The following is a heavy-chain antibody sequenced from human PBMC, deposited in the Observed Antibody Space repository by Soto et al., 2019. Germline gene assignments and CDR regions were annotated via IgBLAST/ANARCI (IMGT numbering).Heavy chain of an antibody. CDR2: MDPNSGVS. CDR1: GYTFTSYE. Sequence: QVQLVQSGAEVKKPGASVKVSCKASGYTFTSYEITWVRQAPGQGLEWMGWMDPNSGVSGYAQRFQGRVTMTRNTSITTAHMELSSLRSEDTSVYFCARTRKFDFWRKGLDVGGQGTTVTVSS. J-gene: IGHJ6*02. CDR3: ARTRKFDFWRKGLDV. D-gene: IGHD3-3*01. V-gene: IGHV1-8*01.